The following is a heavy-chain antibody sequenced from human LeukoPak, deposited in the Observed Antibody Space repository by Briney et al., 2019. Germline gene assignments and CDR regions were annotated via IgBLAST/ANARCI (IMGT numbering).Heavy chain of an antibody. CDR1: GSSISRGYY. V-gene: IGHV4-38-2*02. CDR3: ARDRGIGVASRSPYIWFDP. CDR2: IYHTGYM. J-gene: IGHJ5*02. D-gene: IGHD5-12*01. Sequence: SETLSLICTVSGSSISRGYYWGWIRQPPGKGLEWIGSIYHTGYMYYNPSLKSRVTISVDTSKNQFSLKLSSVTAADTAVYYCARDRGIGVASRSPYIWFDPWGQGTLVTVSS.